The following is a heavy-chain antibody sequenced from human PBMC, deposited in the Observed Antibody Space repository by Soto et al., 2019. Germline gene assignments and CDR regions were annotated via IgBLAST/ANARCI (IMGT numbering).Heavy chain of an antibody. J-gene: IGHJ3*02. CDR2: IYYSGIT. CDR3: ARQGLRWYDAFDI. D-gene: IGHD4-17*01. V-gene: IGHV4-39*01. Sequence: SETLSLTFTVSGGSISSSIYYWGWIRQPPGKGLEWIGSIYYSGITYYNPSLKSRVTISVDTSKNQFSLKLSSVTAADTAVYYCARQGLRWYDAFDIWGQGTMVTVSS. CDR1: GGSISSSIYY.